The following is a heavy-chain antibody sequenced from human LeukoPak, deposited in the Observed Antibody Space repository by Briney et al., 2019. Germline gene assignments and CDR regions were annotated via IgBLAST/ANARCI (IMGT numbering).Heavy chain of an antibody. V-gene: IGHV3-30*03. CDR3: ARVREIGRYFDY. J-gene: IGHJ4*02. Sequence: GGSLRLSCAASGFTFSSYGMHWVRQAPGKGLEWVAVISYDGSNKYYADSVKGRFTISRDNSKNTLYLQMGSLRAEDMAVYYCARVREIGRYFDYWGQGTLVTVSS. D-gene: IGHD1-14*01. CDR1: GFTFSSYG. CDR2: ISYDGSNK.